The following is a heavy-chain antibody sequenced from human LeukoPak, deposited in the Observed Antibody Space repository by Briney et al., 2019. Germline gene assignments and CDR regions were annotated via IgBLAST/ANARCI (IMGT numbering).Heavy chain of an antibody. CDR3: AITMGPYYYDSSGLDY. CDR1: GFTFSSYA. Sequence: GGSLRLSCAAPGFTFSSYAMSWVRQAPGKGLEWVSAISGSGGSTYYADSVKGRFTISRDNSKNTLYLQMNSLRAEDTAVYYCAITMGPYYYDSSGLDYWGQGTLVTVSS. D-gene: IGHD3-22*01. CDR2: ISGSGGST. J-gene: IGHJ4*02. V-gene: IGHV3-23*01.